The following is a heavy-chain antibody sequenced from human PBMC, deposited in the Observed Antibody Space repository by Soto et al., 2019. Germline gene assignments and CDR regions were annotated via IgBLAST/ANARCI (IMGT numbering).Heavy chain of an antibody. V-gene: IGHV3-72*01. CDR1: GFTFSDHY. J-gene: IGHJ6*01. Sequence: EVQLVESGGGLVQPGGSLRLSCAASGFTFSDHYMDWVRQAPGKGLEWVARSRNRVNSHTTEYAASVKGRFTISRDESKSSLYLQMNILKIEDTAVYYCTRGLRGGAPSYTFHGMDVWGQGTTVTVSS. D-gene: IGHD3-10*01. CDR2: SRNRVNSHTT. CDR3: TRGLRGGAPSYTFHGMDV.